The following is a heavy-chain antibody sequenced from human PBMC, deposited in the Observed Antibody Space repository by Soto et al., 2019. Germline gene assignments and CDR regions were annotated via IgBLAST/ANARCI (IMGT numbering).Heavy chain of an antibody. CDR3: TRDRLIGVVVDANDAFDI. Sequence: GGSLRLACTASGFTFGDYAMSWFRQAPGKGLEWVGFMRSKAYGGTTEYAASVKGRFTISRDDSKSIAYLQMNSLKTEDTAVYYCTRDRLIGVVVDANDAFDIWGQGTMVTVSS. V-gene: IGHV3-49*03. J-gene: IGHJ3*02. CDR2: MRSKAYGGTT. CDR1: GFTFGDYA. D-gene: IGHD2-15*01.